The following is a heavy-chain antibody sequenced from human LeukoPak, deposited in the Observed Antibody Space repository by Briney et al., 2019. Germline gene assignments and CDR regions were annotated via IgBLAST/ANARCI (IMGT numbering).Heavy chain of an antibody. D-gene: IGHD6-25*01. J-gene: IGHJ3*02. CDR1: GGSISSYY. V-gene: IGHV4-59*01. CDR3: ARSSSGAKDAFDI. Sequence: SETLSLTCTVSGGSISSYYWSWIRQPPGKGLEWIGYIYYSGSTNYNPSLKSRVTISVDTSKNQFSLKLSSVTAADTAVYYCARSSSGAKDAFDIWGQGTVVTVSS. CDR2: IYYSGST.